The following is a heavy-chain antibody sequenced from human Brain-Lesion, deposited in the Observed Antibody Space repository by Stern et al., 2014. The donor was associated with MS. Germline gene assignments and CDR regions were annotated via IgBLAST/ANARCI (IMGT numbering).Heavy chain of an antibody. Sequence: QLVQSGAEVKKPGASVKVSCKTSGYIFTGYYIHWVRQAPGQGLEWMAWINPNTGGTKYAQKFQGRVTMSRDTSISTAYVELSSLTSDDTAVYYCARDQRGITIFGVVTDYYFLGMDVWGQGTTVTVSS. CDR1: GYIFTGYY. CDR3: ARDQRGITIFGVVTDYYFLGMDV. V-gene: IGHV1-2*02. J-gene: IGHJ6*02. D-gene: IGHD3-3*01. CDR2: INPNTGGT.